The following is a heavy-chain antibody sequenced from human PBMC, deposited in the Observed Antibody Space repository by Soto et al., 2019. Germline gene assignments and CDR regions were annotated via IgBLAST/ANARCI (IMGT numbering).Heavy chain of an antibody. D-gene: IGHD3-10*01. V-gene: IGHV3-66*01. CDR2: IYTGGST. Sequence: GGSLRISCADSEFTVSSNYMSWIRQAPGKGLERVSVIYTGGSTYYADSVKGRFTISRDNAKNTLYLQMNSLRAEDTAVYYCARDEPHRRLWFGQGGQGTLVTVSS. CDR1: EFTVSSNY. CDR3: ARDEPHRRLWFGQ. J-gene: IGHJ4*02.